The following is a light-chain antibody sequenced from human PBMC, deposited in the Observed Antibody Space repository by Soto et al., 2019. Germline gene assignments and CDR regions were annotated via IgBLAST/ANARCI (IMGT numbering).Light chain of an antibody. CDR3: QQGYSSRWT. CDR2: DTS. Sequence: DIQMTQSPSSLSASVGDRVTITCRASQNIRSYLNWYQQKPGKAPQLLIYDTSSLQTGVPSRFSDSGSGTDFSLVISDLQPEDSGTYYCQQGYSSRWTSGRGTKVAI. CDR1: QNIRSY. J-gene: IGKJ1*01. V-gene: IGKV1-39*01.